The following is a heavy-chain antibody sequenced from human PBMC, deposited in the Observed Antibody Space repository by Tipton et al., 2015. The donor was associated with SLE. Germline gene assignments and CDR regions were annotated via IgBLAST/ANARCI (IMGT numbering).Heavy chain of an antibody. V-gene: IGHV4-34*01. CDR3: ARPLSSSWVTFDY. D-gene: IGHD6-13*01. CDR1: GGSFSGYF. CDR2: INHSGST. Sequence: TLYLTCAVYGGSFSGYFWSWIRQPPGKGLEWIGEINHSGSTNYNPSLKSRVTISVDTSKNQFSLKLSSVTAADTAVYYCARPLSSSWVTFDYWGQGTLVTVSS. J-gene: IGHJ4*02.